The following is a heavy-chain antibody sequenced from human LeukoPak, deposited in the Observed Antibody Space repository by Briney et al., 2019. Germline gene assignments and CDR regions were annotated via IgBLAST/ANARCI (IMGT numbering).Heavy chain of an antibody. CDR2: IYHSGST. CDR3: ARESVAIKNYYYYYGMDV. D-gene: IGHD6-19*01. Sequence: PSETLSLTCTVSGGSISSGGYYWSWIRQPPGKGLEWIGYIYHSGSTYYNPSLKSRVTISVDTSKNQFSLKLSSVTAADTAVYYCARESVAIKNYYYYYGMDVWGQGTTVTVSS. J-gene: IGHJ6*02. V-gene: IGHV4-30-2*01. CDR1: GGSISSGGYY.